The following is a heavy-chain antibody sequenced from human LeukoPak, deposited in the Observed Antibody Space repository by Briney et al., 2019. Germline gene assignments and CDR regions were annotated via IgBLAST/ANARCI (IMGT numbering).Heavy chain of an antibody. CDR1: GFTFSSYA. CDR2: ISYDGSNK. V-gene: IGHV3-30-3*01. J-gene: IGHJ4*02. D-gene: IGHD3-3*01. CDR3: ARDRFNRVVIPTDY. Sequence: SGGSLRLSCAASGFTFSSYAMHWVRQAPGKGLEWVAVISYDGSNKYYADSVKGQFTISRDNSKNTLYRQMNSLRAEDTAVYYCARDRFNRVVIPTDYWGQGTLVTVSS.